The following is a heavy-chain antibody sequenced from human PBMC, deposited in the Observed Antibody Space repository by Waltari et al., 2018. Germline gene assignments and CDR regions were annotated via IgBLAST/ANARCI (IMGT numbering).Heavy chain of an antibody. D-gene: IGHD4-17*01. J-gene: IGHJ4*02. Sequence: QVQLVQSGAEMKKPGSSVKVSCKASGGTFSSYAVSWVRQAPGQGLEWMGGIIPIGGVATYEQKVQDRVTIGADESTSTVYMEVRSLTSEDTAMYYCARVWGSMTTVTTLDHWGQGTLVSVSS. CDR1: GGTFSSYA. V-gene: IGHV1-69*12. CDR2: IIPIGGVA. CDR3: ARVWGSMTTVTTLDH.